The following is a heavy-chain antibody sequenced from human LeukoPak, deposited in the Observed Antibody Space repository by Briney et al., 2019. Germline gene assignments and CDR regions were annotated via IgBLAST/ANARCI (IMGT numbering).Heavy chain of an antibody. CDR1: GGSFSGYY. J-gene: IGHJ4*02. V-gene: IGHV4-34*01. D-gene: IGHD6-13*01. CDR2: INHSGST. CDR3: ARQKTMYSSSPLDY. Sequence: PSETLSLTCAVYGGSFSGYYWSWIRQPPGKGLEWIGEINHSGSTNYNPSLKSRVTISVDTSKNRFSLKLSSVTAADTAVYYCARQKTMYSSSPLDYWGQGTLVTVSS.